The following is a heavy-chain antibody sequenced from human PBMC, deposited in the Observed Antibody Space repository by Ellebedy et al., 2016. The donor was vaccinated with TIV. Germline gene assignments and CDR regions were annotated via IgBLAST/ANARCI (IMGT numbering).Heavy chain of an antibody. D-gene: IGHD5-12*01. CDR1: GGSVSSTHYY. CDR2: IYYRGST. V-gene: IGHV4-61*03. J-gene: IGHJ4*02. Sequence: MPSETLSLTCTVSGGSVSSTHYYWSWIRQPPGKGLEWIGYIYYRGSTNYNPSLKSRVSISIDTSKNHFSLNLTSVTAADTAVYYCARLVATYFDSWGQGTLVIVSS. CDR3: ARLVATYFDS.